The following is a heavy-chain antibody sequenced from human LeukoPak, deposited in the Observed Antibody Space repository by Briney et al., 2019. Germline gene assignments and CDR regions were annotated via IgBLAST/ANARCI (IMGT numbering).Heavy chain of an antibody. V-gene: IGHV4-31*03. CDR3: ARTTLMVYALETCNWFDP. CDR2: IYYSGST. J-gene: IGHJ5*02. Sequence: PSQTLSLTCTVSGGSISSGGYYWSWIRQHPGKGLEWIGYIYYSGSTYYNPSLKSRVTISVDTSKNQFSLKLSSVTAADTAVYYCARTTLMVYALETCNWFDPWGQGTLVTVSS. D-gene: IGHD2-8*01. CDR1: GGSISSGGYY.